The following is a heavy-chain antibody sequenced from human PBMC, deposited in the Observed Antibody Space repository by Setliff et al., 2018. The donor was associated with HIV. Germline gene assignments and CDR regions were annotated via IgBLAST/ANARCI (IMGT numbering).Heavy chain of an antibody. CDR3: ARDSGTNDHFLSPYYGALDF. CDR1: GYTLSDHY. J-gene: IGHJ4*02. D-gene: IGHD3-3*02. V-gene: IGHV1-2*02. Sequence: ASVKVSCKSSGYTLSDHYIHWVRQAPGQGLQRMGWINPRSGVTKYAQKFQGRFIMTTDTTINTLYMELERLTSDDTALYYCARDSGTNDHFLSPYYGALDFWGLGTLVTVSS. CDR2: INPRSGVT.